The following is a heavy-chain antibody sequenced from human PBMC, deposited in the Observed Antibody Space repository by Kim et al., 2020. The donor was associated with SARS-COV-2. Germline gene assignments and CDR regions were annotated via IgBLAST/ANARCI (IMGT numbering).Heavy chain of an antibody. CDR3: ARDSGFSAMTQSMSDY. CDR1: GFTFSSYA. D-gene: IGHD2-2*01. V-gene: IGHV3-30-3*01. J-gene: IGHJ4*02. CDR2: ITYDGSNK. Sequence: GGSLRLSCAASGFTFSSYAMHWVRQAPGKGLEWVAVITYDGSNKYYADSVKGRFTISRDNSKNTLYLQMNSLRAEDTAVYYCARDSGFSAMTQSMSDYWGQGTRVTVSS.